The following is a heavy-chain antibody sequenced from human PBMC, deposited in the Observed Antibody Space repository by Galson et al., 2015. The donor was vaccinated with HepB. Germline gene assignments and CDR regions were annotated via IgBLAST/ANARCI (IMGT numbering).Heavy chain of an antibody. D-gene: IGHD6-19*01. V-gene: IGHV3-11*01. CDR1: GFTFSEYH. Sequence: SLRLSCAASGFTFSEYHMSWMRQAPGKGLEWVSYISYTTNTIHYADSVKGRFTISRDNAKNSLFLQMNSLRPDDTAIYYCARVGPPRSGRRANWFDPWGQGTLVTVSS. J-gene: IGHJ5*02. CDR3: ARVGPPRSGRRANWFDP. CDR2: ISYTTNTI.